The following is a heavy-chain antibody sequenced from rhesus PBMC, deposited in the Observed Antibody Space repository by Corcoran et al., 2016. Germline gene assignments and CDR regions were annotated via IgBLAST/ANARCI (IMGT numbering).Heavy chain of an antibody. CDR2: IFWDEDK. CDR1: GFSLSTRGMG. Sequence: QVTLKESGPALVKPTQTLTLTCAISGFSLSTRGMGVGWIRQPPGKTLEWLAHIFWDEDKRYSTSLKSRLTISKDTSKNQVVLTMTNMDPVDTATYYCARQTYYNFWSGYYYFDYWGQGVLVTVSS. D-gene: IGHD3-3*01. V-gene: IGHV2-1*01. CDR3: ARQTYYNFWSGYYYFDY. J-gene: IGHJ4*01.